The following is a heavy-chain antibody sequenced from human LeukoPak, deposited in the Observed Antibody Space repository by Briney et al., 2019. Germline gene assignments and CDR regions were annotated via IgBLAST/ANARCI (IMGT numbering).Heavy chain of an antibody. Sequence: PGGSLRLSCAASGFTFSSYSMNWVRQAPGKGLEWVSSISSSSSYIYYADSVKGRFTISRDNSKNTLYLQMNSLRAEDTAVYYCARDMVRCSSTSCYSRSFYYYYMDVWGKGTTVTVSS. D-gene: IGHD2-2*02. J-gene: IGHJ6*03. V-gene: IGHV3-21*01. CDR2: ISSSSSYI. CDR3: ARDMVRCSSTSCYSRSFYYYYMDV. CDR1: GFTFSSYS.